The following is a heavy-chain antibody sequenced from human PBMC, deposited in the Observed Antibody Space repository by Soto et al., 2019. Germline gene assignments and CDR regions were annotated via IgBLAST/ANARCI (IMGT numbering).Heavy chain of an antibody. D-gene: IGHD3-22*01. CDR2: ISYDESNK. Sequence: QVQLVESGGGVVQPGRSLRLSCADSGFTFSSYGMHWVRQAPGKGLEWVAVISYDESNKYYADSVKGRFTISRDNSKNTLYLQMNSLRAEDTAVYYCTKGVVVITSYVQHWGQGTLVTVSS. V-gene: IGHV3-30*18. CDR1: GFTFSSYG. CDR3: TKGVVVITSYVQH. J-gene: IGHJ1*01.